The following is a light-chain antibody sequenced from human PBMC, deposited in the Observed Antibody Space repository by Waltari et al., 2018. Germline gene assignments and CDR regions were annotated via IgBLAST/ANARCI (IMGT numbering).Light chain of an antibody. CDR3: QTGGHGTWV. Sequence: QLVLTQSPSASASLGASVKLTCTLSSGHSSNVIAWLQQQPEKGPRYLMKVNSDGSHNKGDEIPDRFSGSSSGAERYLPIPSLQSEDEADYYCQTGGHGTWVFGGGTKLTVL. CDR2: VNSDGSH. J-gene: IGLJ3*02. V-gene: IGLV4-69*01. CDR1: SGHSSNV.